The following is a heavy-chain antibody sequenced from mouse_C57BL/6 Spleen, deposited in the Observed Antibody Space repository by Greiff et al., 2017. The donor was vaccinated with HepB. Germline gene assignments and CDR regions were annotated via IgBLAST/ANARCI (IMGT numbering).Heavy chain of an antibody. D-gene: IGHD1-1*01. CDR2: ISYDGSN. Sequence: ESGPGLVKPSQSLSLTCSVTGYSITSGYYWNWIRQFPGNKLEWMGYISYDGSNNYNPSLKNRISITRDTSKNQFFLKLNSVTTEDTATYYCASSNYYGSSYLYFDVWGTGTTVTVSS. CDR3: ASSNYYGSSYLYFDV. V-gene: IGHV3-6*01. CDR1: GYSITSGYY. J-gene: IGHJ1*03.